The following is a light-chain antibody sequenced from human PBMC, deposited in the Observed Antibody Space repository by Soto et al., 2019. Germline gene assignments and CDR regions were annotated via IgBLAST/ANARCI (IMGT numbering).Light chain of an antibody. J-gene: IGLJ2*01. Sequence: QLVLSQSPSASASLGASVKLTFTLTPGHSTYAIAWYQQRPGQGPTFLMKINSDGSHTKGAGIPDRFSGSSSGAERYLTSSNLQSKDEADYYCQAWDAGVVFGGSTKQTVL. V-gene: IGLV4-69*01. CDR1: PGHSTYA. CDR2: INSDGSH. CDR3: QAWDAGVV.